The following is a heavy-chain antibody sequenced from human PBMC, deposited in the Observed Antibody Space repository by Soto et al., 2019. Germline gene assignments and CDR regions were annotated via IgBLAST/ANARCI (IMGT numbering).Heavy chain of an antibody. CDR3: ARVLVGSYYYGSGRGSKFDP. CDR2: MNPNSGNT. CDR1: GYTFTSYD. Sequence: ASVKVSCKASGYTFTSYDINWVRQATGQGLEWMGWMNPNSGNTGYAQKFQGRVTMTRNTSISTAYMELSSLRSEDTAVYYCARVLVGSYYYGSGRGSKFDPWGQGXLVT. D-gene: IGHD3-10*01. J-gene: IGHJ5*02. V-gene: IGHV1-8*01.